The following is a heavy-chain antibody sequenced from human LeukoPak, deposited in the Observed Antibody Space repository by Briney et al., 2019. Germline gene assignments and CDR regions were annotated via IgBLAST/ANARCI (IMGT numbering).Heavy chain of an antibody. Sequence: PGGSLRLSCAASGFTFSSYAMSWVRQAPGKGLEWVSVIYSGGSTYYADSVKGRFTISRDNSKNTLYLQMNSLRAEDTAVYYCASHDYGDLYNDYWGQGTLVTVSS. CDR2: IYSGGST. D-gene: IGHD4-17*01. CDR3: ASHDYGDLYNDY. J-gene: IGHJ4*02. CDR1: GFTFSSYA. V-gene: IGHV3-66*04.